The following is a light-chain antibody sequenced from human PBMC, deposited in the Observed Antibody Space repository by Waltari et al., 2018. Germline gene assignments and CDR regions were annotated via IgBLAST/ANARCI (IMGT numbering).Light chain of an antibody. CDR1: QDVINY. CDR3: QQSEA. J-gene: IGKJ1*01. Sequence: QMTQSPSSLSASVGDRITITCPSSQDVINYINWYQQKPGKAPQLLIYDGATLTTGVPSRFSGSGSGTHYTLTINSLQPEDVANYYCQQSEAFGQGTKVEI. V-gene: IGKV1-33*01. CDR2: DGA.